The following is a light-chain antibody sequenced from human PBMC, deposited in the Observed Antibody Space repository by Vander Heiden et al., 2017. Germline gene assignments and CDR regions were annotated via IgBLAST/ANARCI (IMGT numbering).Light chain of an antibody. CDR3: QAWDSSTALV. V-gene: IGLV3-1*01. CDR2: QDS. J-gene: IGLJ2*01. CDR1: KVGDKY. Sequence: SYELTQPPSVSVSPGQTASITCSGDKVGDKYACWYQQKPGQSPVLVIYQDSKRPSGIPGRFSGSNSGNTATLTISGTQAMDEADYYCQAWDSSTALVFGGGTKLTVL.